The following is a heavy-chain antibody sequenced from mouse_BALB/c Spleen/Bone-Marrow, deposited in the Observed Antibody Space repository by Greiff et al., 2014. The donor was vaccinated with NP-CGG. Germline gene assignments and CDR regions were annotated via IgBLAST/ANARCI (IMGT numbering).Heavy chain of an antibody. J-gene: IGHJ3*01. CDR3: AFYYYGSSGFAY. CDR1: GFNIEDTY. CDR2: IDPANGNT. Sequence: EVQLVESGAELVKPGASVKLSRTASGFNIEDTYMHWVKQRPEQGLEWIGRIDPANGNTKYDPKFQGKATITADTSSNTAYLQLSSLTSEDTAVYYCAFYYYGSSGFAYWGQGTLVTVSA. V-gene: IGHV14-3*02. D-gene: IGHD1-1*01.